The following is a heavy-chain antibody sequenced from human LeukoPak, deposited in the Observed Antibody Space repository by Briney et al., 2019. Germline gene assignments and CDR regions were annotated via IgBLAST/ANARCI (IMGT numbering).Heavy chain of an antibody. V-gene: IGHV4-59*01. CDR3: ARGTDYDFWSGYLTTPGHFDY. CDR2: IYYSGST. Sequence: PSETLSLTCTVSGGSISSYYWSWIRQPPGKGLEWIGYIYYSGSTNYNPSLKSRVTISVDTSKNQFSLKLSSVTAADTAVYYCARGTDYDFWSGYLTTPGHFDYWGQGTLVTVSS. CDR1: GGSISSYY. D-gene: IGHD3-3*01. J-gene: IGHJ4*02.